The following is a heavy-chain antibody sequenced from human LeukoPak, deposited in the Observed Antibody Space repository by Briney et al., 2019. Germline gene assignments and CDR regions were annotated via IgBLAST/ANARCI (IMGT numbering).Heavy chain of an antibody. D-gene: IGHD2-2*01. CDR2: INHSGST. CDR1: GGSFSGYY. J-gene: IGHJ6*03. Sequence: PSETLSLTCAVYGGSFSGYYWSWIRQPPGKGLEWIGEINHSGSTNYNPSLKSRVTISVDTSKNQFSLKLSSVTAADTAVYYCARYRCSSTSCYGYYYYMDVWGKGTTVTVSS. CDR3: ARYRCSSTSCYGYYYYMDV. V-gene: IGHV4-34*01.